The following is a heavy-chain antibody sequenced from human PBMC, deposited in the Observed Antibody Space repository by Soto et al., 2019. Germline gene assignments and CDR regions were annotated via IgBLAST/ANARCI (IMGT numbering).Heavy chain of an antibody. Sequence: GGSLRLSCAASGFTFSSYSMNWVRQAPGKGPEWVSSISSSSSYIYYADSVKGRFTISRDNAKNSLYLQMNSLRAEDTAVYYCARDDEYSSSSVDYWGQGTLVTVSS. CDR2: ISSSSSYI. CDR3: ARDDEYSSSSVDY. D-gene: IGHD6-6*01. J-gene: IGHJ4*02. CDR1: GFTFSSYS. V-gene: IGHV3-21*01.